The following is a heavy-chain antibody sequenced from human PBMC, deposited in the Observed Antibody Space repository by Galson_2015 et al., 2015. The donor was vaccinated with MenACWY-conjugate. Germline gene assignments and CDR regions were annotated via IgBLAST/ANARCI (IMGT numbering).Heavy chain of an antibody. CDR2: IRPSGDDGT. V-gene: IGHV1-46*01. CDR3: VREYRGGSFDY. Sequence: SVKVSCKASGYTFTTYFMHWVRQAPGQGLEWMGIIRPSGDDGTTYAQKFQGRVTMPRDPSTSTVYMDLSSLRSEDTAVYYCVREYRGGSFDYWGQGTLVTVSS. CDR1: GYTFTTYF. D-gene: IGHD1-26*01. J-gene: IGHJ4*02.